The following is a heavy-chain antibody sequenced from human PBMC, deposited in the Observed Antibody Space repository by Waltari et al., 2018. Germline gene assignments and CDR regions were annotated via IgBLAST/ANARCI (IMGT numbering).Heavy chain of an antibody. D-gene: IGHD5-18*01. CDR1: GGTFSSYA. CDR2: IIPIFGTA. J-gene: IGHJ4*02. V-gene: IGHV1-69*01. Sequence: QVQLVQSGAEVKKPGSSVKVSCQASGGTFSSYAISWVRQAPGQGLEWMGGIIPIFGTANYAQKFQGRVTITADESTSTAYMELSSLRSEDTAVYYCASVSGSDTAMVSGVDYWGQGTLVTVSS. CDR3: ASVSGSDTAMVSGVDY.